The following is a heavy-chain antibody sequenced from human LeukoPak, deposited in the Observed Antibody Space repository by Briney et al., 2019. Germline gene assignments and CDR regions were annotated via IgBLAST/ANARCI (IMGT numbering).Heavy chain of an antibody. CDR2: INHSGST. CDR1: GGSFSGYY. D-gene: IGHD2-2*02. J-gene: IGHJ5*02. CDR3: ARGYCSSTSCYTADP. V-gene: IGHV4-34*01. Sequence: SETLSLTCAVYGGSFSGYYWSWIRQPPGKGLEWIGEINHSGSTNYNPSLKSRVTISVDTSKNQFSLKLSSVTAADTAVYYCARGYCSSTSCYTADPWGQGTLVTVSS.